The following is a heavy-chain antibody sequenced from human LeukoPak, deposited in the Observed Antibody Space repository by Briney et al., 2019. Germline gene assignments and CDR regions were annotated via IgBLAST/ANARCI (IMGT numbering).Heavy chain of an antibody. Sequence: GRSLRLSCAASGFTFSSYAMHWVRQAPGKGLEWVAVISYDGSNKYYADSVKGRFTISRDNSKNTLYLQMNSLRAEDTAVYYCARVRGDYVVAFDIRGQGTMVTVSS. CDR2: ISYDGSNK. D-gene: IGHD2-21*02. J-gene: IGHJ3*02. V-gene: IGHV3-30-3*01. CDR3: ARVRGDYVVAFDI. CDR1: GFTFSSYA.